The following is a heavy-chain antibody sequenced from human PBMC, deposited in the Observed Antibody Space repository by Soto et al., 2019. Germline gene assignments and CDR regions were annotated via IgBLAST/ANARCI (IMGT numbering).Heavy chain of an antibody. D-gene: IGHD3-3*01. CDR2: VYYTGTT. J-gene: IGHJ4*02. CDR1: GGYSVAHD. V-gene: IGHV4-59*08. CDR3: ASLGGYYQALDH. Sequence: PSETLSLTCTVSGGYSVAHDWTWVRRPPGKGLEWVGYVYYTGTTMYNPSLKSRLTISVDRSKNQVSLNLTSVTAADTAVYYCASLGGYYQALDHWSQGTLVTVSS.